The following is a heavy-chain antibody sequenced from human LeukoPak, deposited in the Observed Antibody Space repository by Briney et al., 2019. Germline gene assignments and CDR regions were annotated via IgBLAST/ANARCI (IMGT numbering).Heavy chain of an antibody. J-gene: IGHJ4*02. CDR3: AREDYYDSGSNDY. CDR2: IDPNSGGT. D-gene: IGHD3-22*01. Sequence: ASVKVSCKASGYTFTDYYIHWVRQAPGQGLEWMGWIDPNSGGTNFAQKFQGRGTMTTDTSITAAYMELSSLRSEDTAVYYCAREDYYDSGSNDYWGQGTLVTVSS. V-gene: IGHV1-2*02. CDR1: GYTFTDYY.